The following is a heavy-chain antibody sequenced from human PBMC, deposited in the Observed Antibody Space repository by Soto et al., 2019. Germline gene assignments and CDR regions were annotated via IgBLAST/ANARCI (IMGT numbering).Heavy chain of an antibody. CDR2: IDPRDSNT. V-gene: IGHV5-51*01. CDR3: ARQIYDSDTGPNFQYYFDS. Sequence: GESLKISCKGSVFSFAPNYWIAWARQMPGKGLEWVGIIDPRDSNTLYSPSFQGQVTISVDNSITTTYLQWSSLKASDTAMYYCARQIYDSDTGPNFQYYFDSWGQGTPVTVPQ. J-gene: IGHJ4*02. D-gene: IGHD3-22*01. CDR1: VFSFAPNYW.